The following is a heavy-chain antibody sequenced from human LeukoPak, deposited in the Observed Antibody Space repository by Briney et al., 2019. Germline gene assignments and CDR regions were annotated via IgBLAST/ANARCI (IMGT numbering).Heavy chain of an antibody. J-gene: IGHJ4*02. D-gene: IGHD2-2*01. V-gene: IGHV4-38-2*02. CDR3: ARDLGYCTPTSCYAPFDY. CDR2: IYYSGST. Sequence: PSETLSLTCTVSGYSISSGYYWGWIRPPPGKGLEWIGYIYYSGSTNYNPSLKSRVTISVDTSKNQFSLRLSSVTAADTAVYFCARDLGYCTPTSCYAPFDYWGQGTLVIVSS. CDR1: GYSISSGYY.